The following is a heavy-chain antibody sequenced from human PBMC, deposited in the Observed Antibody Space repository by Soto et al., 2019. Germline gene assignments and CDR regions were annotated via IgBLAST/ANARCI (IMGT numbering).Heavy chain of an antibody. D-gene: IGHD3-10*01. CDR3: ARGGYYYGSGSYYYYFDY. Sequence: QPGGSLRLSCAASGFTFSSYGMHWVRQAPGKGLEWVAVIWYDGSNKYYADSVKGRFTISRDNSKNTLYLQMNSLRAEDTAVYYCARGGYYYGSGSYYYYFDYWGQGTLVTVSS. CDR2: IWYDGSNK. J-gene: IGHJ4*02. V-gene: IGHV3-33*01. CDR1: GFTFSSYG.